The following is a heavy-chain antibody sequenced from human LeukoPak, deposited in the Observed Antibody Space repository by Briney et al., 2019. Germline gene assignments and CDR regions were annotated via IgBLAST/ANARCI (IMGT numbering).Heavy chain of an antibody. J-gene: IGHJ1*01. Sequence: GASVKVACKTSGYTFTNYGMHWVRQAPRQSLEWMGWINTGNGNTKFSQKFQDRVTLTRDTSASTAYMELNSLSSEDTAVYFCARVPLHDASGRYYPHWGQGTLVTVSS. CDR3: ARVPLHDASGRYYPH. V-gene: IGHV1-3*04. CDR1: GYTFTNYG. D-gene: IGHD1-26*01. CDR2: INTGNGNT.